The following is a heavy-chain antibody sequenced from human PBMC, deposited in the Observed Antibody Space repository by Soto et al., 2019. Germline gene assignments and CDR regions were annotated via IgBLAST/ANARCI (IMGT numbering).Heavy chain of an antibody. D-gene: IGHD5-12*01. CDR2: MNAANGDT. Sequence: ASVKVSCKASGYTFTSYAMHWVRQAPGQSLEWMGWMNAANGDTKYSQKFQGRVTITRDTSASTAYMELSSLRSEDTAVYYCARGNGYAVDFWGQGTLVTVS. CDR3: ARGNGYAVDF. CDR1: GYTFTSYA. J-gene: IGHJ4*02. V-gene: IGHV1-3*01.